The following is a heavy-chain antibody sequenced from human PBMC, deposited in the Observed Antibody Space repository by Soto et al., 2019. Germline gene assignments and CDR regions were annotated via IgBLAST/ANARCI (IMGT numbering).Heavy chain of an antibody. CDR3: ARQGIRRFCTNDVCRYYFDF. Sequence: PGESLKISCRGSGYTFSTYWIAWVRQMPGRGLEWMGIIFPGDSDTIYSPSFQGQVTISADKSINTAYLQWRSLKASDTAMYYCARQGIRRFCTNDVCRYYFDFWGQGTLVTVSS. V-gene: IGHV5-51*01. D-gene: IGHD2-8*01. CDR2: IFPGDSDT. CDR1: GYTFSTYW. J-gene: IGHJ4*02.